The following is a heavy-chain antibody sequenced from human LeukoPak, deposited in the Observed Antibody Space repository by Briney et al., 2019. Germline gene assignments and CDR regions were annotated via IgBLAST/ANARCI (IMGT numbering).Heavy chain of an antibody. CDR1: GYTFTAYY. CDR3: AWSYGSESPLLDY. V-gene: IGHV1-2*02. J-gene: IGHJ4*02. D-gene: IGHD3-10*01. Sequence: ASVKVSCKASGYTFTAYYMRWVRQAPGQGLEWMGWINPNSGGTNYAQKFQGRVTMTRDTSISTAYMELSRLRSDDTAVYYCAWSYGSESPLLDYWGQGTLVPVPS. CDR2: INPNSGGT.